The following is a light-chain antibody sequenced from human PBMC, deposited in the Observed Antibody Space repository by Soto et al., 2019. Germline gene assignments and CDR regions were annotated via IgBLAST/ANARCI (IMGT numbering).Light chain of an antibody. CDR3: AAWDDSLNGVV. CDR2: SNN. V-gene: IGLV1-44*01. CDR1: SSNIGDNT. J-gene: IGLJ2*01. Sequence: QSVLTQPPSASGTPGQRVTISCSGSSSNIGDNTVNWYQQLPGTAPNLLIYSNNQRPSGVPDRFSGSKSGTSASLAISGLQSEDEADYYCAAWDDSLNGVVFGGGTKLTVL.